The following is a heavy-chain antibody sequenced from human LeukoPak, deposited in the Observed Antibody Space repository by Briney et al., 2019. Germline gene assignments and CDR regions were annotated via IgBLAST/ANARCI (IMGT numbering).Heavy chain of an antibody. V-gene: IGHV3-11*04. Sequence: GGSLRLSCAASGFTFSGYYMSWIRQAPGQGLEWVSYISSSGRTIHYADSVKGRFTISRDNSKNTLYLQMGSLRAEDMAVYYCARDRPDGSMGMMETWGQGTLVTVSS. D-gene: IGHD3-10*01. CDR1: GFTFSGYY. CDR3: ARDRPDGSMGMMET. CDR2: ISSSGRTI. J-gene: IGHJ4*02.